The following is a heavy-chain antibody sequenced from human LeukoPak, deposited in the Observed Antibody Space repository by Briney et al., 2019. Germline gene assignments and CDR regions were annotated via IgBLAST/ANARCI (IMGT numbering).Heavy chain of an antibody. J-gene: IGHJ4*02. CDR3: ARDIVVVVATDYYFDY. CDR1: GFTFSTYG. CDR2: ISSTSSTI. Sequence: GGSLRLSCAASGFTFSTYGMNWVRQAPGKGLEWVSFISSTSSTIYYADSVKGRFTISRDNAKISLYLQMNSLRAEDTAVYYCARDIVVVVATDYYFDYWGQGTLVTVSS. V-gene: IGHV3-48*01. D-gene: IGHD2-15*01.